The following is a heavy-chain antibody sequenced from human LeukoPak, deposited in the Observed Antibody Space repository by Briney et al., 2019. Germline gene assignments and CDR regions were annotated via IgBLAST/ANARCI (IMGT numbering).Heavy chain of an antibody. CDR3: ARPASGGDAFDI. CDR1: GFTVSSTY. J-gene: IGHJ3*02. Sequence: GGSLRLSCAASGFTVSSTYMSWVRQAPGKGLEWVSIIYSGGSTYYADSVKGRFTISRDNSKNTLYVQMNSLRVEDTAVYYCARPASGGDAFDIWGQGTMVTVSS. V-gene: IGHV3-53*05. D-gene: IGHD2-15*01. CDR2: IYSGGST.